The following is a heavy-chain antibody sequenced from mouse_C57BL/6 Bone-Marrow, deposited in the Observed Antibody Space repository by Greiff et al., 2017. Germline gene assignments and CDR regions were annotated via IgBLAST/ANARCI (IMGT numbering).Heavy chain of an antibody. CDR3: ARGGAGYLAWFAY. J-gene: IGHJ3*01. D-gene: IGHD3-2*02. CDR1: GYTFTSYW. CDR2: IDPSDSYT. V-gene: IGHV1-59*01. Sequence: QVQLQQPGAELVRPGTSVKLSCKASGYTFTSYWMHWVKQRPGQGLEWIGVIDPSDSYTNYNQKFKGKATLTVDTSSSTAYMQLSSLTSEDSAVYYCARGGAGYLAWFAYWGQGTLVTVSA.